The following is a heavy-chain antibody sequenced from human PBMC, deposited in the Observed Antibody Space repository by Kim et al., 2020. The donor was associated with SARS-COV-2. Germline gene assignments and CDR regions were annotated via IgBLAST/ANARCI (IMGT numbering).Heavy chain of an antibody. V-gene: IGHV1-69*13. CDR2: IIPIFGTA. CDR1: GGTFSSYA. J-gene: IGHJ6*02. CDR3: ARGVVTMVRGGRYYYYGMDV. D-gene: IGHD3-10*01. Sequence: SVKVSCKASGGTFSSYAISWVRQAPGQGLEWMGGIIPIFGTANYAQKFQGRVTITADESTSTAYMELSSLRSEDTAVYYCARGVVTMVRGGRYYYYGMDVWGQGTTVTVSS.